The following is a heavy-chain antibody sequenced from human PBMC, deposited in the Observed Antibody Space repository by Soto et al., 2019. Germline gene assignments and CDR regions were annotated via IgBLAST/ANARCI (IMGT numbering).Heavy chain of an antibody. CDR3: ANPMGGHNHLCDRGL. Sequence: EVQLLESGGGLVQPGGSLRLSCAASGFTFSLYAMTWVRQAPGKGLEWVSVISGSGVNTYYADSVKGRFTVSRDNSKNAVSLKVRSGGREHRAVFYCANPMGGHNHLCDRGLWG. D-gene: IGHD3-16*01. J-gene: IGHJ6*01. CDR1: GFTFSLYA. CDR2: ISGSGVNT. V-gene: IGHV3-23*01.